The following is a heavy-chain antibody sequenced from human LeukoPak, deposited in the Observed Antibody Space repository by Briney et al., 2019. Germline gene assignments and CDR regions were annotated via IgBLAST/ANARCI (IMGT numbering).Heavy chain of an antibody. J-gene: IGHJ6*03. D-gene: IGHD3-16*01. Sequence: SETLSLTCTVSGGSISSYYWSWIRQPPGKGLEWIGYIYYSGSTNYNPSLKSRVTISVDTSKNQFSLKLSSVTAADTAVYYCARGYGYYYYMDVWGKGTTVTVSS. V-gene: IGHV4-59*01. CDR1: GGSISSYY. CDR2: IYYSGST. CDR3: ARGYGYYYYMDV.